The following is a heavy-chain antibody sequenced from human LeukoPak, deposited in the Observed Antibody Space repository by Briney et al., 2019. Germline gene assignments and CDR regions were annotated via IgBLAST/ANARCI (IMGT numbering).Heavy chain of an antibody. J-gene: IGHJ6*03. V-gene: IGHV1-69*05. CDR1: GGTFSSYA. Sequence: ASVEVSCKASGGTFSSYAISWVRQAPGQGLEWMGGIIPIFGTANYAQKFQGRVTITTVESTSTAYMELSSLRSEDTAVYYCARGVRFLEWSNMDVWGKGTTVTVSS. CDR2: IIPIFGTA. CDR3: ARGVRFLEWSNMDV. D-gene: IGHD3-3*01.